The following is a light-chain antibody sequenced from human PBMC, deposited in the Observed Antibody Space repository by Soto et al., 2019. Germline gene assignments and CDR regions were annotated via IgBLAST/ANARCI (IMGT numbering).Light chain of an antibody. J-gene: IGKJ1*01. Sequence: EIVLTQSPATLSLSPGERATLSCRACQSVSSYLAWYQQKPGQAPRLLIYDASNRATGIPARFSGSESGTDFTLTISSLEPEDFAVYYCQQYGSSGTFGQGTKVDIK. CDR3: QQYGSSGT. V-gene: IGKV3-11*01. CDR1: QSVSSY. CDR2: DAS.